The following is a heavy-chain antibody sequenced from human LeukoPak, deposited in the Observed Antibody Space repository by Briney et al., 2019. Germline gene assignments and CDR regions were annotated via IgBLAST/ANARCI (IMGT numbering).Heavy chain of an antibody. J-gene: IGHJ4*02. Sequence: PSETLSLTCTVSGGSISSYYWSWIRQPPGKGLEWIGYIFYSGSTNYNPSLKSRVTISADTSKNQFSLKLSSVTAADTAVYYCARLKLGDFDYWGQGTLVTVSS. CDR2: IFYSGST. D-gene: IGHD6-13*01. CDR1: GGSISSYY. V-gene: IGHV4-59*01. CDR3: ARLKLGDFDY.